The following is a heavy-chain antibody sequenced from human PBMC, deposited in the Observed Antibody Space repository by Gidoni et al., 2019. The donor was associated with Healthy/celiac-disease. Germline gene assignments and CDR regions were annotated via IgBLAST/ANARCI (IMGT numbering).Heavy chain of an antibody. Sequence: QVPLQESGPGLVKPSQTLSLTCPVSGGSISRGGYYWSWIRQHPGKGLEWIGYIYYSGSTYYNPSLKSRVTISVDTSKNQFSLKLSSVTAADTAVYYCARELQELERRIDYWGQGTLVTVSS. CDR3: ARELQELERRIDY. CDR1: GGSISRGGYY. V-gene: IGHV4-31*03. J-gene: IGHJ4*02. D-gene: IGHD1-1*01. CDR2: IYYSGST.